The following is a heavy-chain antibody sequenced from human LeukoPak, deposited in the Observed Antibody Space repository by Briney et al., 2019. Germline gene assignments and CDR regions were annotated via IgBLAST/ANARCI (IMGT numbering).Heavy chain of an antibody. D-gene: IGHD3-9*01. CDR3: AKGYYFDILSGYSSLDS. J-gene: IGHJ4*02. Sequence: GGSLRLSCAASRFTFNKYGMHWVRQAPGKGLEWVAFIRYDGSNKNYADSVKGRFTISRDNSKNTLYLQMNSLRAEDTAVYYCAKGYYFDILSGYSSLDSWGQGTLVTVSS. V-gene: IGHV3-30*02. CDR2: IRYDGSNK. CDR1: RFTFNKYG.